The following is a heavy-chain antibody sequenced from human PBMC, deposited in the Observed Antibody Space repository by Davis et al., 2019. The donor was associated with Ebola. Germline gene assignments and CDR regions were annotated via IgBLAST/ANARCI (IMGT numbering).Heavy chain of an antibody. CDR2: IHQSGTA. CDR1: GGPASNYY. CDR3: ARDLNNSSLVRWFDP. J-gene: IGHJ5*02. Sequence: PSETLSLTCSVLGDSFGGPASNYYWGWVRQAPGKGLEWIGHIHQSGTANYNPSLKSRVSMSIDSSKNQVSLKVKSVTAADTAVYYCARDLNNSSLVRWFDPWGLGTLVTVSS. D-gene: IGHD3-22*01. V-gene: IGHV4-4*07.